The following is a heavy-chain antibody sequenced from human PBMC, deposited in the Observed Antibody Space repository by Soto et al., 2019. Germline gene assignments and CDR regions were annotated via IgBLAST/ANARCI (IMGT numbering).Heavy chain of an antibody. D-gene: IGHD3-10*01. CDR3: ERHSPYYGSDGSGSPYYYFDY. V-gene: IGHV4-59*08. CDR1: RGSISSYY. J-gene: IGHJ4*02. Sequence: SETLSLTCTVSRGSISSYYWSWIRQPPGKGLEWIGYIYYSGSTNYNPSLKSRVTISVDTSKNQFSLRLSSVTAADKAVYYYERHSPYYGSDGSGSPYYYFDYWGQGTLVTVSS. CDR2: IYYSGST.